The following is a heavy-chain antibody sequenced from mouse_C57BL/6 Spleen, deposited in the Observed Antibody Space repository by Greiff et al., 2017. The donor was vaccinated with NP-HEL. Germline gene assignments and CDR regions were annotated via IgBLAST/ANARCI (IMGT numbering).Heavy chain of an antibody. V-gene: IGHV5-6*01. CDR2: ISSGGSYT. J-gene: IGHJ2*01. D-gene: IGHD2-3*01. CDR1: GFTFSSYG. Sequence: EVQGVESGGDLVKPGGSLKLSCAASGFTFSSYGMSWVRQTPDKRLEWVATISSGGSYTYYPDSVKGRFTISRDNAKNTLYLQMSSLKSEDTAMYYCARQEVTTTFDYWGQGTTLTVSS. CDR3: ARQEVTTTFDY.